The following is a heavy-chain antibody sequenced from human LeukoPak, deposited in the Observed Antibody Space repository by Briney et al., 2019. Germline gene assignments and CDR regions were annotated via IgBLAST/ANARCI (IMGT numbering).Heavy chain of an antibody. D-gene: IGHD3-22*01. V-gene: IGHV4-59*08. CDR2: IYYSGST. CDR3: AVLSKYYYDSSGPFDP. CDR1: GGSISSYY. Sequence: SETLSLTCTVSGGSISSYYWSWIRQPPGKGLERIGYIYYSGSTNYNPSLKSRVTISVDTSKNQFSLKLSSVTAVDTAVYYCAVLSKYYYDSSGPFDPWGQGTLVTVSS. J-gene: IGHJ5*02.